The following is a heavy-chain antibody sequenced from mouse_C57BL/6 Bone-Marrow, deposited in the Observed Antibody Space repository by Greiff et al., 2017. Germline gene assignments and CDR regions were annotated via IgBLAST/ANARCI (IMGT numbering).Heavy chain of an antibody. CDR3: ARTPRWLLYAMDY. J-gene: IGHJ4*01. D-gene: IGHD2-3*01. Sequence: QVQLKESGPGLVAPSQSLSITCTVSGFSLTSYAISWVRQPPGKGLESLGVIWTGGGTNSNSALQSRPSISTDNSKSQVFLTMNSLQTDATAGYYCARTPRWLLYAMDYWGQGTSVTGSS. CDR2: IWTGGGT. CDR1: GFSLTSYA. V-gene: IGHV2-9-1*01.